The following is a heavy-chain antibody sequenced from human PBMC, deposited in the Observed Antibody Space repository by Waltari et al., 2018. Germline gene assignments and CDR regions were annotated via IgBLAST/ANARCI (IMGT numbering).Heavy chain of an antibody. CDR3: ARDYDSSGYYYYGMDV. CDR2: IYYSGSP. D-gene: IGHD3-22*01. V-gene: IGHV4-59*01. CDR1: GGSISSYY. J-gene: IGHJ6*02. Sequence: QVQLQESGPGLVKPSETLSLTCTVSGGSISSYYWSWIRQPPGKGLEWIGYIYYSGSPNYNPSLKSRVTISVDTSKNQFSLKLSSVTAADTAVYYCARDYDSSGYYYYGMDVWGQGTTVTVSS.